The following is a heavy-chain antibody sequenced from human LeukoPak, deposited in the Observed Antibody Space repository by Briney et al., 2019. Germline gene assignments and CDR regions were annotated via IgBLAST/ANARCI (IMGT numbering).Heavy chain of an antibody. CDR1: GLTFNNYA. Sequence: GGSLRLFCAASGLTFNNYALTWIRQAPGKGLEWVSSISGRGGNTYYADSVKGRFTISRDDSKNTLFLQMNSLRAEDTAVYYCATGYSDSLRSPLDSWGQGTLVTVSS. V-gene: IGHV3-23*01. CDR2: ISGRGGNT. D-gene: IGHD3-22*01. CDR3: ATGYSDSLRSPLDS. J-gene: IGHJ5*01.